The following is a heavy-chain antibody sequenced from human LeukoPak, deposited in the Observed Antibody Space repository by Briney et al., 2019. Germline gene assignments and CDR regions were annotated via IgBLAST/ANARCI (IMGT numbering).Heavy chain of an antibody. Sequence: ASETLSLTCAVYGGSFSGYYWSWIRKPPGKGLEWIGEINHSASTNYNPSLKSRVTISVDTSKNQFSLKLSSVTAADTAVYYCARGDTAMDNPFDYWGQGTLVTVSS. CDR1: GGSFSGYY. J-gene: IGHJ4*02. V-gene: IGHV4-34*01. CDR3: ARGDTAMDNPFDY. D-gene: IGHD5-18*01. CDR2: INHSAST.